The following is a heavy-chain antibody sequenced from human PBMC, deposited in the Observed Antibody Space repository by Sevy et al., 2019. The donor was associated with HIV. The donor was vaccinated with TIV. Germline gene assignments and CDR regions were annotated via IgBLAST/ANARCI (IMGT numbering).Heavy chain of an antibody. CDR3: ARDKRKGRFLEWLNTDYAFDI. D-gene: IGHD3-3*01. CDR2: IKQDGSEK. V-gene: IGHV3-7*01. CDR1: GFTFSSYW. J-gene: IGHJ3*02. Sequence: GGSLRLSCAASGFTFSSYWMSWVRQAPGKGLEWVANIKQDGSEKYYVDSVKGRFTISRDNAKNSLYLQMNSLRAEDTAVYYCARDKRKGRFLEWLNTDYAFDIWGQGTMVTVSS.